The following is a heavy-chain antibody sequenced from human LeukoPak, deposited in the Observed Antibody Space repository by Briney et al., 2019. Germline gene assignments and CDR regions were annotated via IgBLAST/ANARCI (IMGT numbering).Heavy chain of an antibody. CDR2: TSSDGNIK. CDR1: GFTFDDYA. D-gene: IGHD1-1*01. V-gene: IGHV3-30-3*01. Sequence: PGGSLRLSCAASGFTFDDYAMHWVRQAPGKGLEWVAVTSSDGNIKYYADSVKGRFTISRDNSKNTLYLQMNSLRGEDTGVYYCARDPVPATARHFDYWGQGTLVTVSS. J-gene: IGHJ4*02. CDR3: ARDPVPATARHFDY.